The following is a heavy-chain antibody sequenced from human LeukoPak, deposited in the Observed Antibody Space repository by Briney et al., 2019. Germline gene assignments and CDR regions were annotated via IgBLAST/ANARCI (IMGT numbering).Heavy chain of an antibody. CDR1: GFTFSNYG. V-gene: IGHV3-48*04. CDR2: ISSSSTTI. D-gene: IGHD3-22*01. CDR3: AKRGDYHESSGYYPYYYYYMDV. Sequence: HPGGSLRLSCAASGFTFSNYGIHWVRQAPGKGLEWVSYISSSSTTIYYADSVKGRFTISRDNAKNSLYLQMNSLRAEDTAVYYCAKRGDYHESSGYYPYYYYYMDVWGKGTTVTISS. J-gene: IGHJ6*03.